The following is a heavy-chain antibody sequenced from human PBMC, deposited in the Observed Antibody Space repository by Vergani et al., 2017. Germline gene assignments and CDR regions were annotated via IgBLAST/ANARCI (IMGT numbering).Heavy chain of an antibody. CDR1: GYTFTSYG. V-gene: IGHV1-18*01. J-gene: IGHJ4*02. CDR3: AKSSQRLGELSPFDY. Sequence: QVQLVQSGAEVKKPGASVKVSCKASGYTFTSYGISWVRQAPGQGLEWMGWISAYNGNTNYAQKLQGRVTMTTDTSTSTAYMELRSLRSDDTAVYYCAKSSQRLGELSPFDYWGQGTLVTVSS. CDR2: ISAYNGNT. D-gene: IGHD3-16*02.